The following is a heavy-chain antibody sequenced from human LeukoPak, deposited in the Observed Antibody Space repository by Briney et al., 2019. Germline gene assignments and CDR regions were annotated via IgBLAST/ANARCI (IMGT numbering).Heavy chain of an antibody. V-gene: IGHV1-69*13. CDR3: ARYYSGWYYFDY. J-gene: IGHJ4*02. CDR1: GGTFSSYA. CDR2: IVPIFGTA. D-gene: IGHD6-19*01. Sequence: SVKVSCKASGGTFSSYAISWVRQAPGQGLEWMGGIVPIFGTANYAQKFQGRVTITADESTSTAYMELSSLRSEDTAVYYCARYYSGWYYFDYWGQGTLVTVSS.